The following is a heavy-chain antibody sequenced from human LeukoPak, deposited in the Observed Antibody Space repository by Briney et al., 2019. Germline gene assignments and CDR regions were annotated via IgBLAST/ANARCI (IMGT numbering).Heavy chain of an antibody. Sequence: ASVKVSCKASGYTFTSYDINWVRQAPGQGLEWMGWISAYNGNTNYAQKFQGRVTITADKSTSTAYMELSSLRSEDTAVYYCARDMGVTSLTASYYYYMDVWGKGTTVTVSS. V-gene: IGHV1-18*01. J-gene: IGHJ6*03. CDR2: ISAYNGNT. CDR3: ARDMGVTSLTASYYYYMDV. D-gene: IGHD1-26*01. CDR1: GYTFTSYD.